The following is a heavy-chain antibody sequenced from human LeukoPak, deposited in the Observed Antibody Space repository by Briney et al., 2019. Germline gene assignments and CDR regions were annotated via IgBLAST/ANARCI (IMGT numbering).Heavy chain of an antibody. CDR2: IYYSGST. CDR1: GGSISSYY. J-gene: IGHJ5*02. V-gene: IGHV4-59*08. Sequence: SETLSLTCTVSGGSISSYYWSWIRQPPGKGLEWIGYIYYSGSTYYNPSLKSRVTISVDTSKNHFSLKLSSVTAADTALYYCARSRSSITVAGLPSNWFDPWGQGTLVTVSS. CDR3: ARSRSSITVAGLPSNWFDP. D-gene: IGHD6-19*01.